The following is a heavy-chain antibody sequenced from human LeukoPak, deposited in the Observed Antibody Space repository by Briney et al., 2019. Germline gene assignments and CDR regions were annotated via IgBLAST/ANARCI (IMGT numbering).Heavy chain of an antibody. J-gene: IGHJ4*02. Sequence: GRSLRLSCAASGFTFSSFNMNWVRQAPGKGLEWVSYITSRSSSTYYADSVRGRFTISRDNAKNSLYLQMNSLRVEDTAVYYCARGNYYDSDVYYYKLDYWGQGTLVTVSS. CDR1: GFTFSSFN. CDR3: ARGNYYDSDVYYYKLDY. D-gene: IGHD3-22*01. CDR2: ITSRSSST. V-gene: IGHV3-48*01.